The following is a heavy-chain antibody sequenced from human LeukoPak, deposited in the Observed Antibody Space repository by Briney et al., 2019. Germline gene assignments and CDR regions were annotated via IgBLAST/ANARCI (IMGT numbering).Heavy chain of an antibody. Sequence: SETLSLTCAVYGGSFSGYYWSWIRQPPGRGLEWIGEINHSGSTNYNPSLKSRVTISVDTSKSQFSLKLSSVTAADTAVYYCARGQYQLLPGNWFDPWGQGTLVTVSS. D-gene: IGHD2-2*01. CDR3: ARGQYQLLPGNWFDP. CDR1: GGSFSGYY. V-gene: IGHV4-34*01. CDR2: INHSGST. J-gene: IGHJ5*02.